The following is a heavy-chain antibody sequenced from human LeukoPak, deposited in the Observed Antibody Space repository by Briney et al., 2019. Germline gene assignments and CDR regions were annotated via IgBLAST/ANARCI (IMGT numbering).Heavy chain of an antibody. CDR1: GFTFDDYA. Sequence: GGSLRLSCAASGFTFDDYAMHWVRQASGKGLEWVSHITWDGGSTHYADSVEGRFTISRDNRENSLYLQMNSLRPEDTALYYCAKHRAARGRGNYFYMDAWGKGTTVTVSS. D-gene: IGHD2/OR15-2a*01. V-gene: IGHV3-43D*03. CDR2: ITWDGGST. J-gene: IGHJ6*03. CDR3: AKHRAARGRGNYFYMDA.